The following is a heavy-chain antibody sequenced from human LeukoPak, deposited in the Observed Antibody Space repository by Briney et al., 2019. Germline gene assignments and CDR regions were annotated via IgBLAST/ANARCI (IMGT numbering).Heavy chain of an antibody. CDR1: GGSISSYY. Sequence: SETLSLTCTVSGGSISSYYWSWIRQPPGKGLEWIGYIYYSGSTNYNPSLKSRVTISVDTSKNQFSLKLSSVTAADTAVYNCARLNGSGSYPRYYYYYYMDVWGKGTTVTISS. J-gene: IGHJ6*03. CDR3: ARLNGSGSYPRYYYYYYMDV. CDR2: IYYSGST. V-gene: IGHV4-59*01. D-gene: IGHD3-10*01.